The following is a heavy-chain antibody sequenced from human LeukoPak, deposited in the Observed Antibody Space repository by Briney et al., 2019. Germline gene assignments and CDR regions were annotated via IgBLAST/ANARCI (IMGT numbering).Heavy chain of an antibody. CDR3: ARGSTMVRGPGDYYYYGMDV. V-gene: IGHV1-69*02. Sequence: ASVKVSFKASGGTFSSYTISWVRQAPGQGLEWMGRIIPILGIANYAQKFQGRVTITADKSTSTAYMELSSLRSEDTAVYYCARGSTMVRGPGDYYYYGMDVWGQGTTVTVSS. J-gene: IGHJ6*02. CDR1: GGTFSSYT. CDR2: IIPILGIA. D-gene: IGHD3-10*01.